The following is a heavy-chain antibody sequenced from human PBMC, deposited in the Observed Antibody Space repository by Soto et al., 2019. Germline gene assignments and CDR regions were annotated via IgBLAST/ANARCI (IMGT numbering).Heavy chain of an antibody. CDR3: ARGSLNYYGSGSKRYNWFDP. J-gene: IGHJ5*02. CDR2: IYYSGST. D-gene: IGHD3-10*01. Sequence: SETLSFTCTVSGGSISSYYWSWIRQPPGKGLEWIGYIYYSGSTNYNPSLKSRVTISVDTSKNQFSLKLSSVTAADTAVYYCARGSLNYYGSGSKRYNWFDPWGQGTLVTVSS. V-gene: IGHV4-59*01. CDR1: GGSISSYY.